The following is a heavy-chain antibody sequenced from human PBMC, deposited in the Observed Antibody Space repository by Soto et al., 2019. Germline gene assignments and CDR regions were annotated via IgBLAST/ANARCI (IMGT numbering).Heavy chain of an antibody. J-gene: IGHJ4*02. V-gene: IGHV4-59*08. CDR3: ARRYSSGFDY. CDR2: IYYSGST. Sequence: QVQLQESGPGLVKPSETLSLTCTVSGGSISSYYWSWIRQPPGKGLEWIGYIYYSGSTNYNPSLKXXVXILXDTSKNQFSLKLSSVTAADTAVYYCARRYSSGFDYWGQGTLVTVSS. D-gene: IGHD6-19*01. CDR1: GGSISSYY.